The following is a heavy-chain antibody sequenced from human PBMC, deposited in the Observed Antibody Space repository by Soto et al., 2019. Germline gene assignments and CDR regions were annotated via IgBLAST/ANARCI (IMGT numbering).Heavy chain of an antibody. V-gene: IGHV4-59*01. J-gene: IGHJ4*02. CDR2: IYYSGST. Sequence: SETLSLTCTVSGGSISSYYWSWIRQPPGKGLEWIGYIYYSGSTNYNPSLKSRVTISVDTSKNQFSLKLSSVTAADTAVYYCERGDIAAAVDYWGQGTLVTVSS. D-gene: IGHD6-13*01. CDR3: ERGDIAAAVDY. CDR1: GGSISSYY.